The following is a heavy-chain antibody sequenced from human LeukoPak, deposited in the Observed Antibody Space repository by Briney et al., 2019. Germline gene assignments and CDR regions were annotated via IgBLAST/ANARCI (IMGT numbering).Heavy chain of an antibody. Sequence: GGSLRLSCAASGFIFSSYWMHWVRQAPRKGLVWVSRINSDGSITNYADSVKGRFTISRDNAKNTVYLEMNNLRAEDTAVYYCAAVVAATPYWGQGTLVTVSS. CDR1: GFIFSSYW. J-gene: IGHJ4*02. CDR3: AAVVAATPY. D-gene: IGHD5-12*01. CDR2: INSDGSIT. V-gene: IGHV3-74*01.